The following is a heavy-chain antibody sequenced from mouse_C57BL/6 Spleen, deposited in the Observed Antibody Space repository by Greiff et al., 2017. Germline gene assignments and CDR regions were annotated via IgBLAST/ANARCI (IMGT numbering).Heavy chain of an antibody. CDR3: ARSSYYGYDDD. CDR2: ISDGGSYT. Sequence: EVKLVESGGGLVKPGGSLKLSCAASGFTFSGYAMSWVRQTPEKRLEWVATISDGGSYTYYPANVKGGFTISRDNAKNNLYLQMSHLKSEDTAMYYCARSSYYGYDDDWGQGTTLTVSS. V-gene: IGHV5-4*03. D-gene: IGHD2-9*01. J-gene: IGHJ2*01. CDR1: GFTFSGYA.